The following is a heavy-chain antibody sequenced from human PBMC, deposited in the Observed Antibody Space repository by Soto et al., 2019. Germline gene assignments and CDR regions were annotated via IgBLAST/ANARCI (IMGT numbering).Heavy chain of an antibody. D-gene: IGHD2-15*01. J-gene: IGHJ3*02. V-gene: IGHV3-23*01. CDR3: ATDIDQGGRHSHLQWGLVLYAFDI. CDR1: GFTFSSYA. CDR2: ISGSGGST. Sequence: GGSLRLSCAASGFTFSSYAMSWVSQAPGKGLEWVSAISGSGGSTYYADSVKGRFTISRDNSKNTLYLQMNSLRAEDTAVYYCATDIDQGGRHSHLQWGLVLYAFDIWGQGKMVTVSS.